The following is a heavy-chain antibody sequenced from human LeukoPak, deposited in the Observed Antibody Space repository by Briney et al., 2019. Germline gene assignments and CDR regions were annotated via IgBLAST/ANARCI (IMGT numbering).Heavy chain of an antibody. V-gene: IGHV1-2*02. CDR3: ARGMVRGVILPDSSYPRRQAKFDP. CDR2: INPNSGGT. CDR1: GYTFTGYY. Sequence: ASVKVSCKASGYTFTGYYMHWVRQAPGQGLGWMGWINPNSGGTNYAQKFQGRVTMTRDTSISTAYMELSRLRSDDTAVYYCARGMVRGVILPDSSYPRRQAKFDPWGQGTLVTVSS. J-gene: IGHJ5*02. D-gene: IGHD3-10*01.